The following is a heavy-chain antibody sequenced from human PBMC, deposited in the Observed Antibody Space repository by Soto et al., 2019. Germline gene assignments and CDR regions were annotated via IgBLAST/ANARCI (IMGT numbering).Heavy chain of an antibody. CDR2: IYHSGST. Sequence: PSETLSLTCTVSGGSISSSNWWSWVRQPPGKGLKWIGEIYHSGSTNYNPSLKSRLTISVDKSKSQFSLELRSVTAADTAVYYCARLTPQWPYFDYWGQGTLVTVSS. V-gene: IGHV4-4*02. CDR3: ARLTPQWPYFDY. CDR1: GGSISSSNW. D-gene: IGHD6-19*01. J-gene: IGHJ4*02.